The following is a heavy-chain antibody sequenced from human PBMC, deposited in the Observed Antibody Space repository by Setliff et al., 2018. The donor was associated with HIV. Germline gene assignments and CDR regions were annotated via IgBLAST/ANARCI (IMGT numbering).Heavy chain of an antibody. Sequence: SETLSLTCTVSGGSISSGTYYWTWIRQHPGKGLEWIGYIYHSGSTYYNPSLKSRLTISVDTSKNQFSLKLGSVTAADTAFYYCARAFYYDSSVDYWGQGTLVTVPQ. CDR2: IYHSGST. J-gene: IGHJ4*02. CDR3: ARAFYYDSSVDY. CDR1: GGSISSGTYY. D-gene: IGHD3-22*01. V-gene: IGHV4-31*03.